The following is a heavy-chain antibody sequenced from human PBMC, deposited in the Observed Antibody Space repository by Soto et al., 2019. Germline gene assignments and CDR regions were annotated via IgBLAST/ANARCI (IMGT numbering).Heavy chain of an antibody. V-gene: IGHV4-4*02. J-gene: IGHJ4*02. CDR2: IYHSGST. D-gene: IGHD3-9*01. CDR3: ARAYYDILTGYLYFDY. Sequence: PSETLSLTCAVSGGSISSSNWWSWVRQPPGKGLEWIGEIYHSGSTNYNPSLKSRVTISVDKSKNQFSLKLSSVTAADTAVYYCARAYYDILTGYLYFDYWGQGTLVTVSS. CDR1: GGSISSSNW.